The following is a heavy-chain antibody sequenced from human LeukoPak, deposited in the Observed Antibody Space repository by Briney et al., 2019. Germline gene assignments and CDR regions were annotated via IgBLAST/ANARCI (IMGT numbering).Heavy chain of an antibody. J-gene: IGHJ4*02. Sequence: PSETLSLTCAVYGGSFSGYYWSWIRQPPGKGLEWIGEINHSGSTNYNPSLKSRVTISVDTSKNQFSLKLSSVTAADTAVYYCARLRPGGAFRDYWGQGTLVTVSS. CDR1: GGSFSGYY. D-gene: IGHD3-10*01. CDR3: ARLRPGGAFRDY. V-gene: IGHV4-34*01. CDR2: INHSGST.